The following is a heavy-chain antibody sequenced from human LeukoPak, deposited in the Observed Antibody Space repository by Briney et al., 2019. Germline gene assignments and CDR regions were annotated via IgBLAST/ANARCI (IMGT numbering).Heavy chain of an antibody. CDR3: ARDPRDDYGDHRDF. V-gene: IGHV1-2*02. CDR2: INPNSGGT. CDR1: GYSFTGYY. D-gene: IGHD4-17*01. J-gene: IGHJ4*02. Sequence: ASVKVSCKASGYSFTGYYMHWVRQVPGQGLGWMGWINPNSGGTNYAQKFQGRVTMTRDTSISTAYMELSRLRSEDTAVYYCARDPRDDYGDHRDFWGQGTLVTVSS.